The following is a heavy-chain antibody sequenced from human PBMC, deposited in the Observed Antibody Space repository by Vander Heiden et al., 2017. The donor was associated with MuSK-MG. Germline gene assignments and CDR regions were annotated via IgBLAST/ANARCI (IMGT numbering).Heavy chain of an antibody. V-gene: IGHV4-4*02. J-gene: IGHJ4*02. D-gene: IGHD2-2*01. Sequence: QMQLQESGPGLVNPSGTLSLTCTVSGGSISSATWWSWVRQPPGKGLEWIGEISHTKNTNYNPSRNSRVTISVDKSKNQLSLRLSSVTAADTAVYYCARDPHCSSASCSFDYWGQGTLVTVSS. CDR3: ARDPHCSSASCSFDY. CDR1: GGSISSATW. CDR2: ISHTKNT.